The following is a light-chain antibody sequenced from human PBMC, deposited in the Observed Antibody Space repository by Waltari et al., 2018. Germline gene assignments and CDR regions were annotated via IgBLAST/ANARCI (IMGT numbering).Light chain of an antibody. V-gene: IGLV3-1*01. CDR3: QAWDRNTYVV. CDR2: QDS. J-gene: IGLJ2*01. CDR1: KLEDRY. Sequence: SYELTQSPSVSVSPGQTASISCSGDKLEDRYVCWYQQKPGQSPVLVLHQDSKRPSGIPERFYGFNSGNTATLTISETQAMDEADYYCQAWDRNTYVVFGGGTKLTVL.